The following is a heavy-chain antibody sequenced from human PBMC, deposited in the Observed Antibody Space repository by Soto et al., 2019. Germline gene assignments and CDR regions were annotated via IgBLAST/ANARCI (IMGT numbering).Heavy chain of an antibody. D-gene: IGHD3-16*01. CDR1: GGSIISYY. CDR2: IYTSGST. Sequence: SETLSLTCTVSGGSIISYYWSWIRQPAGKGLEWIGRIYTSGSTNYNPSLKSRVTMSVDTSKNQFSLKLSSVTAADTAVYYCARDVDVWAANYGMDVWGQGTTVTVSS. J-gene: IGHJ6*02. V-gene: IGHV4-4*07. CDR3: ARDVDVWAANYGMDV.